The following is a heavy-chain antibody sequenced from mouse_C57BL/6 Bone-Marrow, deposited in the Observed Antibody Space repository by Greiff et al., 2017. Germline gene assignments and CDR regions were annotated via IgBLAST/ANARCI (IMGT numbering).Heavy chain of an antibody. CDR1: GYTFTDYY. D-gene: IGHD1-1*01. CDR3: AKDPGSQYYFDY. Sequence: EVQLQQSGPELVKPGASVKISCKASGYTFTDYYMNWVKQSHGNSLEWIGDINPNNGGTSYNQKFKGKATLTVDKSSSTAYMELRSLTSEDSAVYYCAKDPGSQYYFDYWGQGTTLTVSS. CDR2: INPNNGGT. V-gene: IGHV1-26*01. J-gene: IGHJ2*01.